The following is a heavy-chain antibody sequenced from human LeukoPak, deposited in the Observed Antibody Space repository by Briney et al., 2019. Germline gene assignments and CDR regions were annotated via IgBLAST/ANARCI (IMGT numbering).Heavy chain of an antibody. J-gene: IGHJ4*02. V-gene: IGHV3-23*01. CDR3: AKARFGELFVDY. CDR1: GFTFSSYA. D-gene: IGHD3-10*01. Sequence: GGSLRLSCAASGFTFSSYAMNWVRQAPGKGLEWVSAISGSGGSTYYADSVKGRFTISRDNSKNTLYLQMNSLRAEDTAVYYCAKARFGELFVDYWGQGTLVTVSS. CDR2: ISGSGGST.